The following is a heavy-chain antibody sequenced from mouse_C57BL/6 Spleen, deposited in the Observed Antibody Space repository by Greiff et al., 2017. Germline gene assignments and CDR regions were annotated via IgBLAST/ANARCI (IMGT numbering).Heavy chain of an antibody. V-gene: IGHV5-9-1*02. Sequence: EVKLVESGEGLVKPGGSLKLSCAASGFTFSSYAMSWVRQTPEKRLEWVAYISSGGDYIYYADTVKGRFTISRDNARNTLYLQMSRLKSEDTAMYYCTRDYGSRGAMDYWGQGTSVTVSS. CDR1: GFTFSSYA. CDR3: TRDYGSRGAMDY. J-gene: IGHJ4*01. CDR2: ISSGGDYI. D-gene: IGHD1-1*01.